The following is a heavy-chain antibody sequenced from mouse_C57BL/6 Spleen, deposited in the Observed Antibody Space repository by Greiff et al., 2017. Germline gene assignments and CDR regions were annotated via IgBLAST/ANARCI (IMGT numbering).Heavy chain of an antibody. Sequence: QVQLQQPGAELVKPGASVKLSCKASGYTFTSYWMQWVKQRPGQGLAWIGEIDPSDSYTNYNQKFKGKATLTVDTSSSTAYMQLSSLTSEDSAVYYCARGSNYEGYWGQGTTLTVSS. CDR2: IDPSDSYT. V-gene: IGHV1-50*01. CDR1: GYTFTSYW. D-gene: IGHD2-5*01. J-gene: IGHJ2*01. CDR3: ARGSNYEGY.